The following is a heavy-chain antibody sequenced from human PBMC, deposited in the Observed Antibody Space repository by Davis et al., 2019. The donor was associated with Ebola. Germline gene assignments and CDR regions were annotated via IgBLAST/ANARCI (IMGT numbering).Heavy chain of an antibody. D-gene: IGHD3-22*01. Sequence: SVKVSCKASGGTFSSYAISWVRQAPGQGLEWMGGIIPIFGTANYAQKFQGRVTITADESTSTAYMELSSLRSEDTAVYYCARATRLYSSGYYSVDYWGQGTLVTVSS. CDR2: IIPIFGTA. V-gene: IGHV1-69*13. J-gene: IGHJ4*02. CDR1: GGTFSSYA. CDR3: ARATRLYSSGYYSVDY.